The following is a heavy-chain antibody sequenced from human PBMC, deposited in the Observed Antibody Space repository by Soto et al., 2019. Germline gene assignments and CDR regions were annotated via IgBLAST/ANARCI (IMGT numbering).Heavy chain of an antibody. CDR2: TSYTGKT. D-gene: IGHD6-13*01. CDR1: GGSITSYH. Sequence: SETLSLTCVVSGGSITSYHWSWIRQFPGKGLEWIAYTSYTGKTNYNPSLRSRVTISEDTSKNQFSLKLLSVTTADTAVYFCAAGEASSRNLAPYYLDFWGQGTLVTVSS. CDR3: AAGEASSRNLAPYYLDF. J-gene: IGHJ4*02. V-gene: IGHV4-59*01.